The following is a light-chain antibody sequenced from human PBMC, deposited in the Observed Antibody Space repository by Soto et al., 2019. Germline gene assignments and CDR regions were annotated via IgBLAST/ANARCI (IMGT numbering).Light chain of an antibody. CDR3: QQYGSSRSIT. Sequence: IVLAHSPSTLSFSAGERAALSVRASQGVSSYLAWYQQKPGQAPRLLIYDASNRATGIPARFSGSGPGTDFTLTISRLEPEDFAVYYCQQYGSSRSITFGQGTRLEIK. CDR2: DAS. V-gene: IGKV3-20*01. J-gene: IGKJ5*01. CDR1: QGVSSY.